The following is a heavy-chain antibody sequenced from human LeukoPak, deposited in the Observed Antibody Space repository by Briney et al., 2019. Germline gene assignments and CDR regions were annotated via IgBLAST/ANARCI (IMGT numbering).Heavy chain of an antibody. V-gene: IGHV3-64*01. CDR2: ISSNGGST. J-gene: IGHJ4*02. Sequence: AGGSLRLSCAASGFTFSSYAMHWVRQAPGKGLEYVSAISSNGGSTYYANSVKGRFTISRDNSKNTLYLQMGSLRAEDMAVYYCARAVTGIVGATTPPCDYWGQGTLVTVSS. CDR3: ARAVTGIVGATTPPCDY. CDR1: GFTFSSYA. D-gene: IGHD1-26*01.